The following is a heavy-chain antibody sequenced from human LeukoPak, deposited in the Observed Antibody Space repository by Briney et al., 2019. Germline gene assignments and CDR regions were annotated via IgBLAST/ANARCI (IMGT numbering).Heavy chain of an antibody. CDR2: ISSSSSTI. V-gene: IGHV3-48*04. D-gene: IGHD2-8*01. J-gene: IGHJ6*03. Sequence: GGSLRLSCAASGFTFSSYSMNWVRQAPGKGLEWVSYISSSSSTIYYADSVKGRFTISRDNAKNSLYLQMSSLRAEDTAVYYCARTQMVYAIAVQYYYYYMDVWGKGTTVTVSS. CDR1: GFTFSSYS. CDR3: ARTQMVYAIAVQYYYYYMDV.